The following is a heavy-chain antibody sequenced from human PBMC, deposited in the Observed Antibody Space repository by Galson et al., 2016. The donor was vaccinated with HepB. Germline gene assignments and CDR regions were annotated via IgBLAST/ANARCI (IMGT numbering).Heavy chain of an antibody. V-gene: IGHV3-48*02. D-gene: IGHD3-22*01. CDR1: GFTFSRYT. CDR3: ARGRGGYDSSAYPFDL. CDR2: ISLSSRII. Sequence: SLRLSCAASGFTFSRYTMTWVRLAPGKGLEWVSYISLSSRIIYYADSVQGRFTISRDDARNSLHLQMNSLRDGDTAVYYCARGRGGYDSSAYPFDLWGQGTLVTVSS. J-gene: IGHJ4*02.